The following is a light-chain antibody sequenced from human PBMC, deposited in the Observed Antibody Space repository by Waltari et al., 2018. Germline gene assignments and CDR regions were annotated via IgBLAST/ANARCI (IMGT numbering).Light chain of an antibody. CDR3: QKYNSAPRT. J-gene: IGKJ1*01. Sequence: DIQMTQSPSSLSASVGDRVTITCRASQGISNYLAWYQQTPGNVPTLLIYAASTLQSGVSSRFSGSGSGTDFTLTISSLQPEDVATYYCQKYNSAPRTFGQGTKVEIK. CDR2: AAS. CDR1: QGISNY. V-gene: IGKV1-27*01.